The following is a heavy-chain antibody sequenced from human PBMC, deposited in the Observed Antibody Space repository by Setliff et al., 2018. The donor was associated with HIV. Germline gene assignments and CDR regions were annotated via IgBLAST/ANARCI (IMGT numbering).Heavy chain of an antibody. V-gene: IGHV1-3*01. CDR1: GDTFSSYA. CDR3: AREQVGFGPPRGMDV. Sequence: GASVKVSCKASGDTFSSYAISWVRQAPGQRLEWMGWINAGNGKTKYSQKFQGRVTIMRDTSASTAYMELSSLRSEDTAVYYCAREQVGFGPPRGMDVWGQGTTVTVS. D-gene: IGHD3-10*01. J-gene: IGHJ6*02. CDR2: INAGNGKT.